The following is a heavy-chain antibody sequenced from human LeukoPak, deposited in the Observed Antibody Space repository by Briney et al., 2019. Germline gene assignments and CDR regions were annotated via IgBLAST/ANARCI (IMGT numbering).Heavy chain of an antibody. V-gene: IGHV1-18*01. D-gene: IGHD3-22*01. CDR3: ARSHYYDSSGYYLFDY. Sequence: ASVKVSCKASGYTFTSYGISWVRQAPGQGLEWMGWISAYNGNTNYAQKLQGRVTMTTDTSTSTAYTELRSLRSDDTAVYYCARSHYYDSSGYYLFDYWGQGTLVTVSS. CDR2: ISAYNGNT. J-gene: IGHJ4*02. CDR1: GYTFTSYG.